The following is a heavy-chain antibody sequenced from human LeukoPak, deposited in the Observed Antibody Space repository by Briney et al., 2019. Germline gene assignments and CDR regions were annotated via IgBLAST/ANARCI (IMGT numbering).Heavy chain of an antibody. CDR2: IYGSGST. CDR3: ARVSLVKLTYYYDSSGVDY. J-gene: IGHJ4*02. D-gene: IGHD3-22*01. Sequence: SETLSLTCTVSGGSISSGRYYWTWIRQSAGKGLEWVGRIYGSGSTNYNPSLKSRVTISLDTSQNRFSLKLSSVTAADTAVYYCARVSLVKLTYYYDSSGVDYWGQGTLVTVSS. CDR1: GGSISSGRYY. V-gene: IGHV4-61*02.